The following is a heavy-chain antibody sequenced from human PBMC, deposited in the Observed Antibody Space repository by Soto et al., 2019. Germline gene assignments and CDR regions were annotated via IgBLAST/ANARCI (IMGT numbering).Heavy chain of an antibody. CDR3: ARDPPHIAARRPYYYYGMDV. CDR1: GLTFSSSW. CDR2: INSDGSST. V-gene: IGHV3-74*01. D-gene: IGHD6-6*01. Sequence: GGSLRLSCAASGLTFSSSWMHWVRQAPGKGLVWVSRINSDGSSTSYADSVKGRFTISRDNAKNTLYLHMNSLRAEDTAVYYCARDPPHIAARRPYYYYGMDVLGQGTTVTVSS. J-gene: IGHJ6*02.